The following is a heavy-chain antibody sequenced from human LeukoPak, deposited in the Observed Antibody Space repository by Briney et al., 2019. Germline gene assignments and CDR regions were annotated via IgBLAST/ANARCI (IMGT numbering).Heavy chain of an antibody. CDR2: YYHTGSS. V-gene: IGHV4-38-2*01. CDR1: GYSISNHYY. Sequence: SETLSLTCAVSGYSISNHYYWGWIRQPPGKGLEQFGSYYHTGSSYYNPSLQGRVAISLDTSKNQFSLELASVSAADTAVYYCASVTRSMSRFFDLWGRGTRVIVSS. D-gene: IGHD4-17*01. J-gene: IGHJ2*01. CDR3: ASVTRSMSRFFDL.